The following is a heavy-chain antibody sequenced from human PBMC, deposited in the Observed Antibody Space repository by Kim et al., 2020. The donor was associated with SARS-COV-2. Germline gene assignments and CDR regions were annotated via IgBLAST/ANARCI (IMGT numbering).Heavy chain of an antibody. CDR3: AKDKAPDFWSGPQAYDY. V-gene: IGHV3-30*18. Sequence: GGSLRLSCAASGFTFSSYGMHWVRQAPGKGLEWVAVISYDGSNKYYADSVKGRFTISRDNSKNTLYLQMNSLRAEDTAVYYCAKDKAPDFWSGPQAYDYWGEGTLVTVSS. CDR1: GFTFSSYG. CDR2: ISYDGSNK. D-gene: IGHD3-3*01. J-gene: IGHJ4*02.